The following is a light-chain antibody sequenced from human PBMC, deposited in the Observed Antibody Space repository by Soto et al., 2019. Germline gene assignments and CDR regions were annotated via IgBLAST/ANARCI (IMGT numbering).Light chain of an antibody. CDR1: QSMSNY. CDR3: QQSYSTPWT. CDR2: AAS. V-gene: IGKV1-39*01. Sequence: DIQMTQSPSSLSASVGDRVTMTCRASQSMSNYLNWYQQKLGKAPKFLIYAASTLQSGVPSRFSGSGSGTDFTLTISSXQPEDFATYHCQQSYSTPWTFGQGTKVDIK. J-gene: IGKJ1*01.